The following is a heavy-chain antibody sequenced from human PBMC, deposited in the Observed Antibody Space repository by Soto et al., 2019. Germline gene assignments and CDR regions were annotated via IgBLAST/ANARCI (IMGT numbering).Heavy chain of an antibody. D-gene: IGHD6-13*01. Sequence: GXSVKVSCKASVYTFNVYYMHWVRQAPGQALEWMGWINPNSGGTKYAQKFQGRVTLTRDTSNTTVYMEVSSLKSDDTAVYFCARDRGSTWYIDDYWGQGSLVTVSS. J-gene: IGHJ4*02. CDR1: VYTFNVYY. CDR3: ARDRGSTWYIDDY. V-gene: IGHV1-2*02. CDR2: INPNSGGT.